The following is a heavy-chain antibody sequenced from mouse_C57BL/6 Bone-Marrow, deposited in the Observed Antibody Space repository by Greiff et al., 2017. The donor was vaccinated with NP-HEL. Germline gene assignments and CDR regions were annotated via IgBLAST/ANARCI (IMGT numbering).Heavy chain of an antibody. CDR2: IYPGSGST. CDR3: ARPPVRAWWFDY. CDR1: GYTFTSYW. D-gene: IGHD1-1*02. Sequence: VQLQQPGAELVKPGASVKMSCKASGYTFTSYWITWVKQRPGQGLEWIGDIYPGSGSTNYNEKFKGKATLTVDTSSSTAYMQLSSLASVDSAVYYCARPPVRAWWFDYWGQGTTLTVSS. J-gene: IGHJ2*01. V-gene: IGHV1-55*01.